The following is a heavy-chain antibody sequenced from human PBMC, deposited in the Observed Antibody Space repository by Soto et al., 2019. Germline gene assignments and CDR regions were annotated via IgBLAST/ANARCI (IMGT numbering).Heavy chain of an antibody. J-gene: IGHJ3*01. V-gene: IGHV1-69*01. CDR2: FIPIFRTL. Sequence: QVQLIQSEAEVKKPGSSVRVSCTASGGIFGSHGFSWVRQAPGQRLEWVGGFIPIFRTLTYTEKFQARVRIAADESTKPVYLDLSSLTSEDTAVYYCVRDRRIYYSDPHDEFVASDYEVWGQGTMVSVSS. D-gene: IGHD3-22*01. CDR1: GGIFGSHG. CDR3: VRDRRIYYSDPHDEFVASDYEV.